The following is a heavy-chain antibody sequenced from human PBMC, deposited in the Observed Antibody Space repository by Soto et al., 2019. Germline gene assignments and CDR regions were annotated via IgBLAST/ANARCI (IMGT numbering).Heavy chain of an antibody. CDR1: GFMFSSYG. D-gene: IGHD4-17*01. J-gene: IGHJ4*02. CDR2: ISYEGSKK. V-gene: IGHV3-30*18. CDR3: AKDQGGITVTPPSRY. Sequence: QVQLVESGGGVVQPGRSLRLSCAGSGFMFSSYGMHWVRQAPGKGLEWVAVISYEGSKKYYADSVKGRFTISRDNSKNTLNLQMNSLRVEDTAVYYCAKDQGGITVTPPSRYWGQGTLVTVSS.